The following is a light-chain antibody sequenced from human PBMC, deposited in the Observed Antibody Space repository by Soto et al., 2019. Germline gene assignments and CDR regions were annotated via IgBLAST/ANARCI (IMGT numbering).Light chain of an antibody. J-gene: IGKJ4*01. CDR2: DVS. CDR1: QDISNY. V-gene: IGKV1-33*01. Sequence: DIQMTQSPSSLSASVGDRVTITCQASQDISNYLNWYQQKPGKAPKLLIYDVSNLETGVASRFRGSGSGTDFTFTISSLQAEDTATYYCQQYDNLPLTFGGGTKVEIK. CDR3: QQYDNLPLT.